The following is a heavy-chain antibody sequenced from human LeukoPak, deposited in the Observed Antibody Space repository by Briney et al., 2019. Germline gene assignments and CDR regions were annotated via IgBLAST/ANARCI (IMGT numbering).Heavy chain of an antibody. V-gene: IGHV3-23*01. D-gene: IGHD4-17*01. CDR1: GFTFSSYA. CDR2: AGHSFGTT. Sequence: GGSLRLSCAASGFTFSSYAMSWVRQAPGMGLEWVSTAGHSFGTTYYADSVKGRFTISRDNSKNTLYLQMNSLRAEDTAVYYCAKGSTVTTDRWFDPWGQGTLVTVSS. J-gene: IGHJ5*02. CDR3: AKGSTVTTDRWFDP.